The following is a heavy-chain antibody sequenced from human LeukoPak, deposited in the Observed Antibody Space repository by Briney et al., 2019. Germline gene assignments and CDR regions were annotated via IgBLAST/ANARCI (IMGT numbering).Heavy chain of an antibody. V-gene: IGHV4-59*12. J-gene: IGHJ5*02. CDR2: IYYIGTT. CDR3: ARKRRLLESGFDP. CDR1: NGSISDYY. Sequence: SETLSLTCTVSNGSISDYYWNWIRQRPGKGLEWIGYIYYIGTTTYNPSLKSRVTISVDTSKNQFSLRLTSVTAADTAVYYCARKRRLLESGFDPWGQGTLVTDSS. D-gene: IGHD3-3*01.